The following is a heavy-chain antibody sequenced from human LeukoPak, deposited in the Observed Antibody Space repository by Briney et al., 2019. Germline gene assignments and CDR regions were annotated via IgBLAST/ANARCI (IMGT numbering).Heavy chain of an antibody. Sequence: PGGSLRLSCAASGFTFSSYGMHWVRQAPGKGLEWVAFIRYDGTNKYYADSVKGRFTISRDNSKNTLYLQMNSLRAEDTAVYYCAKLDSSGWSYDAFDIWGQGTMVTVSS. CDR2: IRYDGTNK. D-gene: IGHD6-19*01. J-gene: IGHJ3*02. CDR3: AKLDSSGWSYDAFDI. V-gene: IGHV3-30*02. CDR1: GFTFSSYG.